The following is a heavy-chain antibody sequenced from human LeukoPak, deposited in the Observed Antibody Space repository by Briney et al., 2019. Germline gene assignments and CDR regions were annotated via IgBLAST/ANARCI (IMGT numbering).Heavy chain of an antibody. Sequence: ASVKVSCKASGYTFTGYYMHWVRQAPGQGLEWMGWINPNSGGTNYAQKFQGRVTMTRDTSISTAYMELSRLRSDDTAVYYCARGAQTWTYYYDSSGYLGGYCGQGTLVTVSS. J-gene: IGHJ4*02. CDR2: INPNSGGT. D-gene: IGHD3-22*01. V-gene: IGHV1-2*02. CDR3: ARGAQTWTYYYDSSGYLGGY. CDR1: GYTFTGYY.